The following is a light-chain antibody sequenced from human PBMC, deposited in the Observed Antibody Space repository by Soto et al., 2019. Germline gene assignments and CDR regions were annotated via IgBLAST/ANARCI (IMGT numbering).Light chain of an antibody. Sequence: IALTQAPATLSLSAGERATLSCRASQSVSSNYLAWYQQKPGQAPRLLMYGASSRATGIPARFSGSGSGTDFTLTISSLEPEDFAVYYCQQRSNWPITFGQGTRLEIK. CDR2: GAS. CDR3: QQRSNWPIT. V-gene: IGKV3D-20*02. CDR1: QSVSSNY. J-gene: IGKJ5*01.